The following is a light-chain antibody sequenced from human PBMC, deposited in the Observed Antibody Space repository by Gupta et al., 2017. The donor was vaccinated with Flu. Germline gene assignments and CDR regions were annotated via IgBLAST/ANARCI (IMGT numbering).Light chain of an antibody. V-gene: IGKV3D-20*02. J-gene: IGKJ1*01. CDR3: QRLRSISWT. CDR1: RHGFSNW. CDR2: EAS. Sequence: GTFSLAPGERATLSSRATRHGFSNWLAWYQQKPGQAPRLLMSEASDRATGAPYRFSGSGSGTDFTLTISMLDPGDFAVYYCQRLRSISWTFGHGTKVEIK.